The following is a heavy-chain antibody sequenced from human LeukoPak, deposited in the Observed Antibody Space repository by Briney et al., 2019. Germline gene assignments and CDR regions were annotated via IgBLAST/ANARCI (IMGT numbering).Heavy chain of an antibody. J-gene: IGHJ4*02. D-gene: IGHD6-13*01. CDR2: INHSGST. CDR3: ARDAAAGIPLDY. V-gene: IGHV4-34*01. Sequence: SETLSLTCAVYGGSFSGYYWSWIRQPPGKGLEWIGEINHSGSTNYNPSLKSRVTISVDTSKNQFSLKLSSVTAADTAVYYCARDAAAGIPLDYWGQGTLVTVSS. CDR1: GGSFSGYY.